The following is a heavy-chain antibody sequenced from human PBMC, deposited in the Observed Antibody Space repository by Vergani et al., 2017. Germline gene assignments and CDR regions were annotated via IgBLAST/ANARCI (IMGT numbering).Heavy chain of an antibody. CDR2: FDPEDGET. CDR1: GYTLTELS. Sequence: VQLVQSGAEVKKPGASVKVSCTVSGYTLTELSMHWVRQAPGKGLEWMGGFDPEDGETFYAQKFQGRVTMTEDTSKATAYMELSSLRSEDTAVYYCATSTSPYYVSSGTDHNWFDAWGQGSL. J-gene: IGHJ5*02. V-gene: IGHV1-24*01. CDR3: ATSTSPYYVSSGTDHNWFDA. D-gene: IGHD3-22*01.